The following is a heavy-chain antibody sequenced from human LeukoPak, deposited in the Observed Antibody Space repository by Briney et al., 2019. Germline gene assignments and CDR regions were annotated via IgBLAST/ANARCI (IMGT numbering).Heavy chain of an antibody. CDR2: IHPDSGVT. V-gene: IGHV1-2*02. CDR1: GYTFTGYF. J-gene: IGHJ4*02. CDR3: TREDY. Sequence: ASVKVSCKTSGYTFTGYFIHWVRPAPGQGLEWMGWIHPDSGVTTYAQKFQGRVTLTRDTSISTAYMELSRLRSDDTTVYYCTREDYWGQGTLVTVSS.